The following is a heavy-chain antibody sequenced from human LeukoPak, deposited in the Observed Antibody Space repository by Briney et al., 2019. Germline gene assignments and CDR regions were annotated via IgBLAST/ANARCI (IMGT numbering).Heavy chain of an antibody. CDR1: GGSLSSYY. Sequence: SETLSLTCTASGGSLSSYYWSWIRQPPGKGLEWIGYIYYSRSTNYNPSLKSRVTISVDTSKNQFSLKLSSVTAADTAVYYCARTSNYDFWSGYYKDNWFDPWGQGTLVTVSS. J-gene: IGHJ5*02. D-gene: IGHD3-3*01. CDR3: ARTSNYDFWSGYYKDNWFDP. CDR2: IYYSRST. V-gene: IGHV4-59*01.